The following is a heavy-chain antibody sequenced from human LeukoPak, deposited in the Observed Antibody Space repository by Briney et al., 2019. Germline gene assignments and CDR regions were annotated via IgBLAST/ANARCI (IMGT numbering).Heavy chain of an antibody. J-gene: IGHJ5*02. Sequence: SVKVSYKASGGTFSSYAISWVRQAPRQGLEWMGGIIPIFGTANYAQKFEGRVTITADETTSTAYMELSSLRSEDTAVYYCATHGMTTGRYNWFDPWGQGTLVTVSS. CDR3: ATHGMTTGRYNWFDP. V-gene: IGHV1-69*13. CDR1: GGTFSSYA. D-gene: IGHD4-11*01. CDR2: IIPIFGTA.